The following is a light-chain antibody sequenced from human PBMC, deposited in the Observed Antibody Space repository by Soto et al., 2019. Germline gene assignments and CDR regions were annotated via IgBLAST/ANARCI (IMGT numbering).Light chain of an antibody. CDR1: SSDIGGYNS. CDR3: SSSAGTHNVVL. Sequence: QSALTQPPSASGSPGQSVTISCTGTSSDIGGYNSVSWYQQHPGKAPKLMIYEVNKRPLGVPDRFSGSKSGNTASLTVSGLQSEDEADYYCSSSAGTHNVVLFGGGTKLTVL. CDR2: EVN. V-gene: IGLV2-8*01. J-gene: IGLJ3*02.